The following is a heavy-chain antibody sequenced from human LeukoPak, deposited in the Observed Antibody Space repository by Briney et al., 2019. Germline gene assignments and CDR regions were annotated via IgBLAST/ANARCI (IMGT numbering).Heavy chain of an antibody. CDR3: ARQRADYYYYYVDV. CDR2: IYYSETT. J-gene: IGHJ6*03. Sequence: SETLSLTCTVSGGSINTANFYWGWLRQPPGKGLEWIGSIYYSETTYDNPSLKSRVTISIETSKNQFSLRLSSVTASDTAVYYCARQRADYYYYYVDVWGEGTTVAVS. V-gene: IGHV4-39*01. CDR1: GGSINTANFY.